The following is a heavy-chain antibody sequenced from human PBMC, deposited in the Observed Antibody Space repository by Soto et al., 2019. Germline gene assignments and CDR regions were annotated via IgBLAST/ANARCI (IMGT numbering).Heavy chain of an antibody. J-gene: IGHJ4*02. CDR1: GYTFTSYY. D-gene: IGHD3-16*01. Sequence: QVQLVQSGAEVKKPGASVKVSCKASGYTFTSYYMHWVRQAPGQGLEWMGIINPSGGSTSYALKFQGGVTMTRDTSTSTVYMGLRSLGSEDTAGDYCAREYPERGRWLQTSYFDYWGQGTLVTVSS. CDR2: INPSGGST. V-gene: IGHV1-46*01. CDR3: AREYPERGRWLQTSYFDY.